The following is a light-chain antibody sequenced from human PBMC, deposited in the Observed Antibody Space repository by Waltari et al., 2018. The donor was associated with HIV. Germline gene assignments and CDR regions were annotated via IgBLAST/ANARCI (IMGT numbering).Light chain of an antibody. CDR2: GAS. Sequence: IVLTQSPDTLSLSPGERATLPCRASQSISSTFVAWYQKNPGQAPRLLIYGASSRATGVPDRFTGGGSGTDFTLNVTRLEPEDFALYYCQQYGNSPYTFGQGTNLE. V-gene: IGKV3-20*01. CDR3: QQYGNSPYT. CDR1: QSISSTF. J-gene: IGKJ2*01.